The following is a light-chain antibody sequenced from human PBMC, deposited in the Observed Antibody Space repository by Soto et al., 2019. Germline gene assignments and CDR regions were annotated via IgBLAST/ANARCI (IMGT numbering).Light chain of an antibody. CDR1: QGISSN. Sequence: IQLTQSPSSLSASVGDRVTITCRASQGISSNLAWYQQKPGKVPKLLISAASTLQSGVPSRVSGSGSGTDFTLTISSLQPEDSASYYCQQFKSYPLTFGGGTKVEIK. CDR3: QQFKSYPLT. J-gene: IGKJ4*01. CDR2: AAS. V-gene: IGKV1-9*01.